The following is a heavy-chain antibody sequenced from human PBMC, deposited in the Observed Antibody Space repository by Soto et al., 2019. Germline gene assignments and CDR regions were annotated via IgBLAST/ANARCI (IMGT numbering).Heavy chain of an antibody. CDR2: IGAADDP. Sequence: GGSLRLSCAASGFTSSAYDMHWVRQATGKGLEWVSAIGAADDPYYLGSVKGRFTISRENARNSFYLQMNNLRAGDTAVYYCARAYSGRLPRRADYYFAMDVWGQGTTVTVSS. V-gene: IGHV3-13*05. CDR1: GFTSSAYD. D-gene: IGHD2-21*01. CDR3: ARAYSGRLPRRADYYFAMDV. J-gene: IGHJ6*02.